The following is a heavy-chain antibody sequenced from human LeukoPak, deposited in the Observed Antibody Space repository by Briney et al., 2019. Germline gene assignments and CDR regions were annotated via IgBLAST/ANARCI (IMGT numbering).Heavy chain of an antibody. CDR3: ARFTNARTRDSSGYYFDY. Sequence: GGSLRLSCAASGFTFSSYGMHWVRQAPGKGLEWVAFIRYDGSNKYYADSVKGRFTISRDNSKNTLYLQMNSLRAEDTAVYYCARFTNARTRDSSGYYFDYWGQGTLVTVSS. CDR2: IRYDGSNK. D-gene: IGHD3-22*01. CDR1: GFTFSSYG. V-gene: IGHV3-30*02. J-gene: IGHJ4*02.